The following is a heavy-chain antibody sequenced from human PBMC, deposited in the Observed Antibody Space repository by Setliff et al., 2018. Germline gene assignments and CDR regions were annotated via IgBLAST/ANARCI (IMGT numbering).Heavy chain of an antibody. CDR3: AREQWLDPPGYYYMDV. J-gene: IGHJ6*03. V-gene: IGHV4-34*12. Sequence: SETLSLTCAVYGGSFSGYYWSWIRQPPGKRLEWIREIIHSGSTNYNPSLKSRVTISMDMSKNQFSLKLNSVTAADMAVYYCAREQWLDPPGYYYMDVWAKGTTVTVSS. CDR2: IIHSGST. D-gene: IGHD6-19*01. CDR1: GGSFSGYY.